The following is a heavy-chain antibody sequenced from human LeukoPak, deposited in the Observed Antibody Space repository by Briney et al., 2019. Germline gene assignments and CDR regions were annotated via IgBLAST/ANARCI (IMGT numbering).Heavy chain of an antibody. D-gene: IGHD1-1*01. CDR3: ARAMASTTGSPYYYYGMDV. J-gene: IGHJ6*04. CDR1: DYSISSGYY. Sequence: SETLSLNCAVSDYSISSGYYWGWIRQPPGKGLEWIGSFSHRGSTYYNPSLQSRVTISVDTSKNQFSLKLSSVTAADTAVYYCARAMASTTGSPYYYYGMDVWGKGTTVTVSS. V-gene: IGHV4-38-2*01. CDR2: FSHRGST.